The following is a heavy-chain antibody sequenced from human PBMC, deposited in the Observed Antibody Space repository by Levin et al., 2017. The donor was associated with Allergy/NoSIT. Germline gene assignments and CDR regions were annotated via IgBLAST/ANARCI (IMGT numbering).Heavy chain of an antibody. CDR1: GFTFTDYY. CDR3: ARVPTVTGAY. CDR2: INPNSGGT. V-gene: IGHV1-2*02. Sequence: GESLKISCKASGFTFTDYYIHWVRQAPGQGLEWMGWINPNSGGTNYAQKFQGRVTMTRDTSISTAYMELSGLRSDDTAVYYCARVPTVTGAYWGQGTLVTVSS. D-gene: IGHD4-17*01. J-gene: IGHJ4*02.